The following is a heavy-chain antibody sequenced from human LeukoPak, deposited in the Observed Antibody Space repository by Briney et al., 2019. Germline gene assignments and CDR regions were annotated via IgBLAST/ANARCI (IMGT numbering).Heavy chain of an antibody. CDR2: IYTSGST. CDR3: ARVWGSSSSVNNWFDP. Sequence: SETLSLTCTVSGGSISSYYWSWIRQPAGKGLEWIGRIYTSGSTNYNPSLKSRVTISVDTSKNQFSLKLSSVTAADTAVYYCARVWGSSSSVNNWFDPWGQGTLVTVSS. CDR1: GGSISSYY. D-gene: IGHD6-6*01. J-gene: IGHJ5*02. V-gene: IGHV4-4*07.